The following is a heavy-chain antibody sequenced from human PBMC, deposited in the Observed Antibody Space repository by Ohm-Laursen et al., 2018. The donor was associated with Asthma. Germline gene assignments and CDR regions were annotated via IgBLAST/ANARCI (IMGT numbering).Heavy chain of an antibody. D-gene: IGHD1-26*01. Sequence: SSVKVSCKASGGTFSSYAISWVRQAPGQGLEWMGGIIPIFGTANYAQKFQGRVTNTADESTSTAYMELSSLRSEDTAVYYCASQGAVGATREYYFDYWGQGTLVTVSS. CDR3: ASQGAVGATREYYFDY. J-gene: IGHJ4*02. V-gene: IGHV1-69*01. CDR1: GGTFSSYA. CDR2: IIPIFGTA.